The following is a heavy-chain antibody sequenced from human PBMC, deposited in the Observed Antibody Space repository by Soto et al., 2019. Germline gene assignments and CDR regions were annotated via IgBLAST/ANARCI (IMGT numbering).Heavy chain of an antibody. V-gene: IGHV1-18*01. J-gene: IGHJ4*02. CDR2: ISAYNGNT. CDR1: GYTFTSYG. CDR3: ARVAAVDVVVNFDY. D-gene: IGHD5-12*01. Sequence: QVQLVQSGAEVKKPGASVKVSCKASGYTFTSYGISWVRQAPGQGLEWMGLISAYNGNTNYAQKLQGRVTMTTDASTRTAYMELRCLRSDDTAVYYCARVAAVDVVVNFDYWGQGTLVTVSS.